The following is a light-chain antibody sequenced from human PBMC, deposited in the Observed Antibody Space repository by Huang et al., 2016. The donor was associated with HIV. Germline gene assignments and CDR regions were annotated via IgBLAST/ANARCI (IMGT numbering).Light chain of an antibody. CDR3: QQYSIWPYT. CDR2: GAS. CDR1: QSLSNN. J-gene: IGKJ2*01. Sequence: EVVMTQSPATLSVSPGERATLSCRANQSLSNNLAWYRQKPCQAPRLLIYGASTRATDIPDRFSGSGSGTEFTLAIRSLQSEDFAVYYCQQYSIWPYTFGQGTKVEIK. V-gene: IGKV3-15*01.